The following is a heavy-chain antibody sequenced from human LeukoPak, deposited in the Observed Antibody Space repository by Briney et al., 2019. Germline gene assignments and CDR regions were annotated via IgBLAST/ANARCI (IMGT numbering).Heavy chain of an antibody. CDR1: GGSISSGDYY. CDR2: VYYSGST. D-gene: IGHD6-19*01. Sequence: PSQTLSLTCTVSGGSISSGDYYWSWIRQPPGKGLEWIGYVYYSGSTYYNPSLKSRVTISADTSKNQLSLKLSSVTAADTAVYYCARAKSGWYAGAFTFDYWGQGTLVTVSS. CDR3: ARAKSGWYAGAFTFDY. J-gene: IGHJ4*02. V-gene: IGHV4-30-4*01.